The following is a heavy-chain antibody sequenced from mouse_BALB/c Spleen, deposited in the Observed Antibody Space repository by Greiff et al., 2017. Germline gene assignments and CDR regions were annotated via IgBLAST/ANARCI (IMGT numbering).Heavy chain of an antibody. CDR1: GFTFSSYT. J-gene: IGHJ4*01. D-gene: IGHD2-3*01. V-gene: IGHV5-6-4*01. Sequence: DVQLVESGGGLVKPGGSLKLSCAASGFTFSSYTMSWVRQTPEKRLEWVATISSGGSYTYYPDSVKGRFTISRDNAKNTLYLQMSSLKSEDTAMYYCTREDDGYSGAMDYWGQGTSVTVSS. CDR2: ISSGGSYT. CDR3: TREDDGYSGAMDY.